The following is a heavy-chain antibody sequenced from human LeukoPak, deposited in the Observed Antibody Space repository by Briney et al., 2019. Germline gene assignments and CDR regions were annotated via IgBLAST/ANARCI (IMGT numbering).Heavy chain of an antibody. CDR2: IRYDGTDK. CDR3: VRDMGGWQTYFDY. D-gene: IGHD6-19*01. J-gene: IGHJ4*02. V-gene: IGHV3-30*02. Sequence: PGGSLRLSCEASGFSFSSYGLHWVRQAPGMGLEWVAFIRYDGTDKYYTDSVKGRFTISRDNSKNTLSLQLNSLRAEDTAVYYCVRDMGGWQTYFDYWGQGTLVTVSS. CDR1: GFSFSSYG.